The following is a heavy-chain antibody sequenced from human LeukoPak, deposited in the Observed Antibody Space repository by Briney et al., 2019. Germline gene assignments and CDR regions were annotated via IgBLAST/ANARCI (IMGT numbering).Heavy chain of an antibody. J-gene: IGHJ5*02. D-gene: IGHD6-19*01. V-gene: IGHV4-4*07. CDR1: GDSISSSY. CDR3: ARGVRYSSGWNNWFDP. Sequence: SETLSLTCTVSGDSISSSYWSWIRQPAGQGLEWIGRIYTSGSTNYNPSLKSRVIMSLDTSENQLSLKLSSVTAADTAIYYCARGVRYSSGWNNWFDPWGQGTLVTVSS. CDR2: IYTSGST.